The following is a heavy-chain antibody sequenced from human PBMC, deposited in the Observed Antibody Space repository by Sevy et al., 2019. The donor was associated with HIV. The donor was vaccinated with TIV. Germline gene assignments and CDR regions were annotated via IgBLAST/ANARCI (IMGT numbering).Heavy chain of an antibody. D-gene: IGHD6-25*01. CDR3: AKDRPPGSLDY. V-gene: IGHV3-30*02. CDR2: IRYDGSNK. J-gene: IGHJ4*02. Sequence: GGSLRLSCAASGFTVSRYGMHWVRQAPGKGLEWVAFIRYDGSNKYYADSVKGRFTISRDNSKNTLYLQMNSLGAEDTAVYYCAKDRPPGSLDYWGQGTLVTVSS. CDR1: GFTVSRYG.